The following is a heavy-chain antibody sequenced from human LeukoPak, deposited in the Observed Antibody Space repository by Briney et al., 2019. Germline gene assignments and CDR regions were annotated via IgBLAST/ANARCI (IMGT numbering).Heavy chain of an antibody. Sequence: SETLSLTCAVYGGSFSGYYWSWIRQPPGKGLEWIGEINHSGSTNYNPSLKSRVTISVDTSKNQFSLKLSSVTAADTAVYYCARGRRGYSGTYYYYGMDVWVQGTTVTVSS. CDR3: ARGRRGYSGTYYYYGMDV. CDR1: GGSFSGYY. D-gene: IGHD5-12*01. J-gene: IGHJ6*02. CDR2: INHSGST. V-gene: IGHV4-34*01.